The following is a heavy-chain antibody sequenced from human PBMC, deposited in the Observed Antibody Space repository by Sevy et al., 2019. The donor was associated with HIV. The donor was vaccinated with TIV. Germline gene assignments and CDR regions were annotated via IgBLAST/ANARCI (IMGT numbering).Heavy chain of an antibody. CDR2: ISGSGGST. V-gene: IGHV3-23*01. J-gene: IGHJ3*02. Sequence: GGSLRLSCAASGFTFSSYAMSWVRQAPGKGLEWVSAISGSGGSTYYADSVKGRFTISRDNSKNTLYLQMNSLGAEDTAVYYCAKGNGSGYYYVVDAFDIWGQGTMVTVSS. CDR3: AKGNGSGYYYVVDAFDI. D-gene: IGHD3-22*01. CDR1: GFTFSSYA.